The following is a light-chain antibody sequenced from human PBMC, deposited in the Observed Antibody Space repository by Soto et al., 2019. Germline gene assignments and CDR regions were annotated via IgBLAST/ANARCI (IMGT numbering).Light chain of an antibody. J-gene: IGKJ5*01. CDR1: QSISSY. CDR2: DAS. CDR3: QQRSNWPPIT. Sequence: EIVLTQSPATLSLSPGERATLSCRASQSISSYLAWYQQKPGQAPRLLIYDASNRATGIPARFSGSGSGTDFTLTISSLEAEDFAVYYCQQRSNWPPITFGHGTRLEIK. V-gene: IGKV3-11*01.